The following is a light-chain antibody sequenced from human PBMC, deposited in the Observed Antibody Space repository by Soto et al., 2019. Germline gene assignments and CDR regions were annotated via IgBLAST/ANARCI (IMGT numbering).Light chain of an antibody. CDR3: QQRSNS. CDR1: QSVSSSY. V-gene: IGKV3D-20*02. J-gene: IGKJ4*02. CDR2: GAS. Sequence: EIALTQSPGTLALSPGERATLSCRASQSVSSSYLAWYQQKPGQAPRLLTYGASTRATGIPARFSCSGSGTDFTLTISRLEPEEFAFYYCQQRSNSFGGGTKVDIK.